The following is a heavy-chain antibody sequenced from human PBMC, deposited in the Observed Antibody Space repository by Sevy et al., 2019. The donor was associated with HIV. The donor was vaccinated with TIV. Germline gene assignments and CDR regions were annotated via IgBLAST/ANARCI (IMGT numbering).Heavy chain of an antibody. CDR3: ARQGRDGYNPFDY. Sequence: GESLRISCKGSGYSFTNYWIGWVRQMPGKGLEWMGIIYPGDSDTRYSPSFQGQVTISADKSISTAYLQWSSLKASDTAMYYCARQGRDGYNPFDYWGQGTLVTVSS. D-gene: IGHD5-12*01. J-gene: IGHJ4*02. CDR2: IYPGDSDT. CDR1: GYSFTNYW. V-gene: IGHV5-51*01.